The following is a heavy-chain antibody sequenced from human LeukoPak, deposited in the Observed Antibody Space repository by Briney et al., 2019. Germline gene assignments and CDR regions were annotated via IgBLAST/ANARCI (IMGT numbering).Heavy chain of an antibody. D-gene: IGHD3-22*01. Sequence: GSVKVSCKASGYTFTSYDINWVRQATGQGVEWMGWMNPNSGNTGYAQKFQGRVTMTRNTSISTAYMELSSLTSEDTAVYYCARGRAYYYDSSGLAPDYWGQGTLVTVSS. CDR1: GYTFTSYD. CDR3: ARGRAYYYDSSGLAPDY. J-gene: IGHJ4*02. V-gene: IGHV1-8*01. CDR2: MNPNSGNT.